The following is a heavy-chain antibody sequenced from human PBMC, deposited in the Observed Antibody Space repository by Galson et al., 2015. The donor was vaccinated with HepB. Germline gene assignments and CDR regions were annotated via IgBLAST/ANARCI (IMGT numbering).Heavy chain of an antibody. D-gene: IGHD5-18*01. Sequence: SLRLSCAASGFTFSNYGMHWVRQAPGKGLEWVSYISSSSSTIYYADSVKGRFTISRDNAKNSLYLQMNSLRAEDTAVYYCAKDSGGYSSGDDYWGQGTLVTVSS. CDR3: AKDSGGYSSGDDY. CDR2: ISSSSSTI. CDR1: GFTFSNYG. J-gene: IGHJ4*02. V-gene: IGHV3-48*01.